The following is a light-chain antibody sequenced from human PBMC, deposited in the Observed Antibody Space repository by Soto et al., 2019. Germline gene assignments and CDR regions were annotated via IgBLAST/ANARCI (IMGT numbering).Light chain of an antibody. CDR1: SSNIGNNY. CDR2: DTN. V-gene: IGLV1-51*01. CDR3: GTWDSSLSALV. Sequence: QSVLTQPPSVSAAPGQTGTISCSGSSSNIGNNYLSWYQQLPGTAPKLLIDDTNKRPAGIPDRFSSSKYGTSATLGITGPQTGDEADYYCGTWDSSLSALVFGGGTQLTVL. J-gene: IGLJ2*01.